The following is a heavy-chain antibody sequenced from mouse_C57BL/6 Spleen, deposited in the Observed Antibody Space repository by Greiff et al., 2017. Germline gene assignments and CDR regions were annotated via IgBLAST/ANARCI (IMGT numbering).Heavy chain of an antibody. V-gene: IGHV5-4*01. CDR3: ARDRRDPSSYFDY. Sequence: VQLKESGGGLVKPGGSLKLSCAASGFTFSSYAMSWVRQTPEKRLEWVATISDGGSYTYYPDNVKGRFTISRDNAKNNLYLQMSHLKSEDTAMYYCARDRRDPSSYFDYWGQGTTLTVSS. CDR1: GFTFSSYA. J-gene: IGHJ2*01. CDR2: ISDGGSYT. D-gene: IGHD2-10*02.